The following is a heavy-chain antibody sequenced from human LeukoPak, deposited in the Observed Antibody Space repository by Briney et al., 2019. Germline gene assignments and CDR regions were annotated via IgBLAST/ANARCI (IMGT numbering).Heavy chain of an antibody. CDR2: TYYRSKWYN. CDR1: GDSVSSNSVT. V-gene: IGHV6-1*01. Sequence: SQTLSLTCAISGDSVSSNSVTWNWIRQSPSRGLEWLGRTYYRSKWYNDYAVSVRSRITINPDTSENQFSLQLNSVTPEDTAVYYCARETAWFDSWGQGALVTVSS. D-gene: IGHD2-21*02. J-gene: IGHJ5*01. CDR3: ARETAWFDS.